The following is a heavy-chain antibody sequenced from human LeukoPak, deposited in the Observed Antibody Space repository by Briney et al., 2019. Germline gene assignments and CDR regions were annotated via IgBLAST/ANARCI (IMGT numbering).Heavy chain of an antibody. D-gene: IGHD3-9*01. CDR3: ATGTGYYYDR. J-gene: IGHJ4*02. CDR2: VHNDGDTK. V-gene: IGHV3-33*01. Sequence: WVRQAPGKCLEWVAVVHNDGDTKYFGDSVKGRFTISRDNSKNTLYLQMNSLRAEDTAVYYCATGTGYYYDRWGQGTLVTVAS.